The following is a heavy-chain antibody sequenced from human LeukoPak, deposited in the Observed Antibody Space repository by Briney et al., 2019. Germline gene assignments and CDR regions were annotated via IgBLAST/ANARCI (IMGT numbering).Heavy chain of an antibody. Sequence: PSETLSLTCTVSGGSISSHYWSWIRQPPGKGLEWIGYTYYSGSTNYNPSLKSRVTISVDTSKNQFSLKLSSVTAADTAVYYCARAGAARRLYYYYYYMDVWGKGTTVTVSS. CDR2: TYYSGST. CDR3: ARAGAARRLYYYYYYMDV. CDR1: GGSISSHY. J-gene: IGHJ6*03. V-gene: IGHV4-59*11. D-gene: IGHD6-6*01.